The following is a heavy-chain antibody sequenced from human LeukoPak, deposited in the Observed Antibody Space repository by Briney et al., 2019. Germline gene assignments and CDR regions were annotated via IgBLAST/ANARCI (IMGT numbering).Heavy chain of an antibody. D-gene: IGHD3-10*01. V-gene: IGHV4-59*01. CDR3: AGGARGVIPDY. CDR2: VYYSGSI. CDR1: GDSISSYY. Sequence: SETLSLTCTVSGDSISSYYCSWIRQPPGKGLEWIGYVYYSGSINYNPSLKSRVTISVDTSKNQFSLRLSSVTAADAAVYYCAGGARGVIPDYWGQGTLVTVSS. J-gene: IGHJ4*02.